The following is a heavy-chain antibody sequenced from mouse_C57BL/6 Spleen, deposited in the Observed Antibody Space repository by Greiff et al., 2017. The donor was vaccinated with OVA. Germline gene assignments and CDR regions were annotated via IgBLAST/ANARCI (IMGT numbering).Heavy chain of an antibody. D-gene: IGHD2-5*01. CDR2: INPSSGYT. V-gene: IGHV1-4*01. CDR3: ASSDSKDGDYAMDY. CDR1: GYTFTSYP. Sequence: LVESGAELARPGASVKMSCKASGYTFTSYPMHWVHQRPGQGLAWIGYINPSSGYTKYNQTLKDKATLTADKSSSTAYMQLISLTSEDSSGYYCASSDSKDGDYAMDYGGQGTSFTVSA. J-gene: IGHJ4*01.